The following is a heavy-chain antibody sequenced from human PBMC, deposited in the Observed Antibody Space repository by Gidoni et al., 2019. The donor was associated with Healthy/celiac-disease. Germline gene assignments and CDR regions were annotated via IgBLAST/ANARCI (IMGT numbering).Heavy chain of an antibody. J-gene: IGHJ3*02. CDR1: GFFSSGYY. V-gene: IGHV3-11*01. Sequence: VLLVVAGGGWVMTGGSLRIPCSASGFFSSGYYMIWIRQAPGKGLEWVSYISSSGSTIYYADSVKGRFTISRDNAKNSLYLQMNSLRAEDTAVYYCARGDGDKRQNAFDIWGQGTMVTVSS. CDR2: ISSSGSTI. CDR3: ARGDGDKRQNAFDI. D-gene: IGHD4-17*01.